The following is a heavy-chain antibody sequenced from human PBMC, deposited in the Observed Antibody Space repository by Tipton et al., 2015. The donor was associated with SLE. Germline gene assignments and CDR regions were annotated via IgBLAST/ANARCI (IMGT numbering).Heavy chain of an antibody. CDR1: GFTFSSYS. V-gene: IGHV3-21*03. CDR2: ISSSSTYI. CDR3: ARDWVAAKVYFDY. Sequence: SLRLSCAASGFTFSSYSMNWVRQAPGKGLEWVSSISSSSTYIYYADSVKGRFTISRDNAKNSVSLQMNSLRAEDTAVYYCARDWVAAKVYFDYWGQGTLVTVSS. J-gene: IGHJ4*02. D-gene: IGHD2-15*01.